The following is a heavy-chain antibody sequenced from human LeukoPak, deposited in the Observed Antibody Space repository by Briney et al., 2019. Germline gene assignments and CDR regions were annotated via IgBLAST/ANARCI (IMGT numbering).Heavy chain of an antibody. CDR2: IYASGST. J-gene: IGHJ3*02. CDR1: GGSISTSY. CDR3: AREPHFEKSAFNI. D-gene: IGHD1-14*01. Sequence: SETLSLTCTVSGGSISTSYWSWIRQPAGKGLEWIGRIYASGSTNYNHSHKRRVTISVDTSKKQFSLKLRSVTAADTAVYYCAREPHFEKSAFNIWGQGTMVSVSS. V-gene: IGHV4-4*07.